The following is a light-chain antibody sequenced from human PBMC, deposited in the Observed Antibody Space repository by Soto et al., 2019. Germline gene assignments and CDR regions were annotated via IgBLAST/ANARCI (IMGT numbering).Light chain of an antibody. V-gene: IGKV3-20*01. Sequence: EIVLKQSPGTLSLSPGERATLSCRASQSIGSTFLAWYQQKPGQAPRLLIYGVSTRATGIPDRFSGSWSGTDFTLSISRLEPEDFAVYYCGQFVSSPPRTFGQGTKVDIK. CDR2: GVS. CDR1: QSIGSTF. J-gene: IGKJ1*01. CDR3: GQFVSSPPRT.